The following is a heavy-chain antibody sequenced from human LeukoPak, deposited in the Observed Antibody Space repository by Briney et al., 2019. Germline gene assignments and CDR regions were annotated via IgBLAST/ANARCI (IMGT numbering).Heavy chain of an antibody. CDR3: ASGTMIVPVGL. CDR1: GFTFSSYW. Sequence: GGSLRLSCAASGFTFSSYWMSWVRQAPGKGLEWVANIKQDGSEKYYEDSVKGRFTISRDNAKNSLYLQMNGLRAEDTAVYYCASGTMIVPVGLWGQGTLVTVSS. D-gene: IGHD3-22*01. J-gene: IGHJ4*02. CDR2: IKQDGSEK. V-gene: IGHV3-7*01.